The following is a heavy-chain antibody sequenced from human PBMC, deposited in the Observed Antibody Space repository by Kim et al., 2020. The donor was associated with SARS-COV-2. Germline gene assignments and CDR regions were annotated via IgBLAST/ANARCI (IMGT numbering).Heavy chain of an antibody. CDR1: GYSFTSYW. D-gene: IGHD3-3*01. Sequence: GESLKISCKGSGYSFTSYWIGWVRQMPGKGLEWMGIIYPGDSDTRYSPSFQGQVTISADKSISTAYLQWSSLKASDTAMYYCARVRFLEWLYDAFDIWGQGTMVTVSS. V-gene: IGHV5-51*01. CDR3: ARVRFLEWLYDAFDI. CDR2: IYPGDSDT. J-gene: IGHJ3*02.